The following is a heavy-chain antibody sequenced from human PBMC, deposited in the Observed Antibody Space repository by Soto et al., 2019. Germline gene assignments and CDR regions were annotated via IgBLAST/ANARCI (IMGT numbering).Heavy chain of an antibody. CDR1: GFTFSSYG. V-gene: IGHV3-33*01. CDR2: IWYDGSNK. D-gene: IGHD3-16*02. Sequence: QVQLVESEGGVVQPGRSLRLSCAASGFTFSSYGMHWVRQAPGKGLEWVAVIWYDGSNKYYADSVKGRFTISRDNSKNTLYLQMNSLRAEDTAVYYCARDGDYVWGSYRYYYYGMDVWGQGTTVTVSS. J-gene: IGHJ6*02. CDR3: ARDGDYVWGSYRYYYYGMDV.